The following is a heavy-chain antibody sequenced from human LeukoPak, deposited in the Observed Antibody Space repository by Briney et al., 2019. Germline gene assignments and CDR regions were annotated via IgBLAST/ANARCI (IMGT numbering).Heavy chain of an antibody. V-gene: IGHV3-23*01. J-gene: IGHJ4*02. CDR2: ISGSGGIT. Sequence: QTGGSLRLSCAASGFAFDAHAMNWVRHAPGKGLEWVSAISGSGGITFYADSVKGRFTISRDSSKNTVYLQMNSLRAEDTAVYYCAKSGREYSSSWYNFDYWGQGTLVTVSS. D-gene: IGHD6-13*01. CDR1: GFAFDAHA. CDR3: AKSGREYSSSWYNFDY.